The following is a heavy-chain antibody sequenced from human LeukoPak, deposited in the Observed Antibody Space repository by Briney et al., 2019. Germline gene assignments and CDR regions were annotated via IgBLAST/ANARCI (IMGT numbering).Heavy chain of an antibody. CDR1: GFTFSSYA. V-gene: IGHV3-23*01. CDR2: ISGSGGST. Sequence: GGSLRLSCAASGFTFSSYAMSWVRQAPGKGLEWVSAISGSGGSTYYADSVEGRFTISRDNSKNTLYLQMNSLRAEDTAVYYCAKIRGYYDSSGYLPFFDYWGQGTLVTVSS. CDR3: AKIRGYYDSSGYLPFFDY. J-gene: IGHJ4*02. D-gene: IGHD3-22*01.